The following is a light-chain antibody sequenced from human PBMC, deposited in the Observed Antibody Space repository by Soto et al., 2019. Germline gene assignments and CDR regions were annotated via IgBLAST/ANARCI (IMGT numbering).Light chain of an antibody. Sequence: EKVMTQSPATLSVSPGERATLSCRASQSVSSDLAWYQQKPGQAPMLLIYGASTRATGIPARFSGSGSGTEFTVVICSLRSEDFAVYYCQQYNNWPWTFGQGTKVDIK. V-gene: IGKV3-15*01. J-gene: IGKJ1*01. CDR1: QSVSSD. CDR2: GAS. CDR3: QQYNNWPWT.